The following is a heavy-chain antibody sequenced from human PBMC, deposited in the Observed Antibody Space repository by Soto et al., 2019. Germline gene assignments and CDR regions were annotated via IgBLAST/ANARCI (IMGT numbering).Heavy chain of an antibody. Sequence: SVKVSCKASGGTFSSYAISWVRQAPGQGLEWMGGIIPIFGTANYAQKFQGRVTITADESTSTAYMELSSLRSEDTAVYYCARDSRTYYYGSGTSQLDYWGQGTLVTVSS. CDR1: GGTFSSYA. CDR2: IIPIFGTA. D-gene: IGHD3-10*01. J-gene: IGHJ4*02. CDR3: ARDSRTYYYGSGTSQLDY. V-gene: IGHV1-69*13.